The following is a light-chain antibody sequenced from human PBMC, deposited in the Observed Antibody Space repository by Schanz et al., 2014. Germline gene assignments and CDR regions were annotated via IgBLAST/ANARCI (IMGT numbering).Light chain of an antibody. CDR1: QSVSSNY. V-gene: IGKV3-20*01. CDR2: GAS. Sequence: EIVLTQSPGTLSLSPGERATLSCRASQSVSSNYLAWYQQKPGQAPRLLIYGASSRATGVPDRFSGSGSGTDFALTISRLEPEDSAVYYCQHYGSPPLPFGPGPTVDIK. J-gene: IGKJ3*01. CDR3: QHYGSPPLP.